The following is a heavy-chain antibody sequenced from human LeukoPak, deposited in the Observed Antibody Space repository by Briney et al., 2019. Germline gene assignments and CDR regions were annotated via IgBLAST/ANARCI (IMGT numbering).Heavy chain of an antibody. D-gene: IGHD1-26*01. J-gene: IGHJ4*02. Sequence: TSETLSLTCTVSGASISSYYWSWIRQPPGKGLEWIGYMFNSGSTTYNPSLKTRVTISVDTSKNQFSLRLSSVTAADTAVYYCATYESGNYGRLDYWGQGTLVTVSS. CDR1: GASISSYY. V-gene: IGHV4-4*08. CDR3: ATYESGNYGRLDY. CDR2: MFNSGST.